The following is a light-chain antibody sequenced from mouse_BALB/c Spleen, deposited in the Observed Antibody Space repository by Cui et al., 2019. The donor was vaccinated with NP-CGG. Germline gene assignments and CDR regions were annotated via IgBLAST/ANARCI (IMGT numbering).Light chain of an antibody. CDR1: TGAVTTNNY. V-gene: IGLV1*01. Sequence: QAVVTQESALTTSPGETVTLTCRSSTGAVTTNNYANCVQEKPDHLFTGLIGGTNNRAPGVPARFSGSLIGDKAALTITGAQTEDEAIYFCALCYSNHWVFGGGTKLTVL. CDR3: ALCYSNHWV. CDR2: GTN. J-gene: IGLJ1*01.